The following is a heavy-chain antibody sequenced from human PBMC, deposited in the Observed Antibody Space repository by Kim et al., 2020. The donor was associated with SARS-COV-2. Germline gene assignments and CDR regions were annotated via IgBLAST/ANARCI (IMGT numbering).Heavy chain of an antibody. Sequence: SVKVSCKASGFTFTSSAVQWVRQARGQRLEWIGWIVVGSGNTNYAQKFQERVTITRDMSTSTAYMELSSLRSEDTAVYYCAAEYSSSWYGSRDYYYYGMDVWGQGTTVTVSS. D-gene: IGHD6-13*01. CDR3: AAEYSSSWYGSRDYYYYGMDV. V-gene: IGHV1-58*01. J-gene: IGHJ6*02. CDR2: IVVGSGNT. CDR1: GFTFTSSA.